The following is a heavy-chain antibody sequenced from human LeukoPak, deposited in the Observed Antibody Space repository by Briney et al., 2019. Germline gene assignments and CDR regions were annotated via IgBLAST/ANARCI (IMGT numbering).Heavy chain of an antibody. D-gene: IGHD3-16*01. J-gene: IGHJ6*02. CDR2: IYSGGST. V-gene: IGHV3-66*01. CDR1: GFTVSSNY. Sequence: GGSLRLSCAASGFTVSSNYMSWVRQAPGKGLEWVSVIYSGGSTYYADSVKGRFTISRDNSKNTLYLQMNSLRAEDTAVYYCARDLFVAYRADYYYYGMDVWGQGTTVTVSS. CDR3: ARDLFVAYRADYYYYGMDV.